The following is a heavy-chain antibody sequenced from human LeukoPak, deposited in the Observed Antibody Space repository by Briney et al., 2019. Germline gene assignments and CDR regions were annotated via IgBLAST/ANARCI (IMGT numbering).Heavy chain of an antibody. CDR3: ATGRVYYGSEY. V-gene: IGHV4-59*03. CDR2: IYYTGTT. J-gene: IGHJ4*02. D-gene: IGHD3-10*01. Sequence: SETLSLTCTVSGGSISSYYWSWIRQPPGKGLEWIGYIYYTGTTNYNPSLKSRVAISLDTSNNQFSLKLSSVTAAHTAVYYCATGRVYYGSEYWGQGTLVTVSS. CDR1: GGSISSYY.